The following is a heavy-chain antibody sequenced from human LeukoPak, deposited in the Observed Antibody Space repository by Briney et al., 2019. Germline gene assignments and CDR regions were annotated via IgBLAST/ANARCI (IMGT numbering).Heavy chain of an antibody. CDR1: GYTFTAYY. CDR3: ARNSWYEY. D-gene: IGHD6-13*01. J-gene: IGHJ4*02. CDR2: INPNRGAT. Sequence: ASVKVSCKTSGYTFTAYYMHWVRQAPGQGLEWMGWINPNRGATDYAQKFQGRVTMTRDTSISTTYMELSSLRFDDTAVYYCARNSWYEYWGQGTLVTVSS. V-gene: IGHV1-2*02.